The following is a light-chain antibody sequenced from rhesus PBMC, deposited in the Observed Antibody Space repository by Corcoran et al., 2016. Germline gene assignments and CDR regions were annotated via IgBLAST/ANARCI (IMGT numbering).Light chain of an antibody. J-gene: IGKJ4*01. CDR1: QNIYSN. CDR2: SAS. Sequence: DIQMTQSPSALSASVGDRVTISCRASQNIYSNLAWYQQKPGKALKLLIYSASSLQTGIPSRFSGSGSGTNFTLTISSLQPEDSATYYCQHYYDNPLTFGGGTKVEL. CDR3: QHYYDNPLT. V-gene: IGKV1S12*01.